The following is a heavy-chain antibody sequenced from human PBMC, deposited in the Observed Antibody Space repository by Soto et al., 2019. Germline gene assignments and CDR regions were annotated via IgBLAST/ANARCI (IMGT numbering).Heavy chain of an antibody. V-gene: IGHV3-7*01. J-gene: IGHJ4*02. CDR1: GFTFSGSW. Sequence: DVQLVESGGGLVQPGGSLRLSCAASGFTFSGSWMSWVRQAPGKGLEFVANIKEDGSVKNYVDSVKGRFTISRDNAKNSVYLQMNSLRDEDTAVYYCARDPGYSSFDRWGQGTLVTVSS. D-gene: IGHD5-12*01. CDR3: ARDPGYSSFDR. CDR2: IKEDGSVK.